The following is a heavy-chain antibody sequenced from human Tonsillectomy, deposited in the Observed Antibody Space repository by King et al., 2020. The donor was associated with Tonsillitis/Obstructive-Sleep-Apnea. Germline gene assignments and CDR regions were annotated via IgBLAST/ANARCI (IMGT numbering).Heavy chain of an antibody. D-gene: IGHD2-2*01. CDR3: ATLNCSTASCYGKVDY. V-gene: IGHV1-2*06. CDR1: GYTFTGYY. Sequence: QLVQSGTEVKKPGASVKVSCNASGYTFTGYYMQWVRQAPGQGLEWMGLMNPDTGCATLAEKFQVRVNMTRDTSTSTAFMELSRLNSDDTAVYYCATLNCSTASCYGKVDYWGQGTLVIVSS. CDR2: MNPDTGCA. J-gene: IGHJ4*02.